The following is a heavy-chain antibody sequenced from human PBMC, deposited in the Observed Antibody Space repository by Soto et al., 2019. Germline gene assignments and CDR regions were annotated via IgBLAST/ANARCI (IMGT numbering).Heavy chain of an antibody. CDR2: ISGSGGST. CDR3: AKDMSVVVAATNDY. CDR1: GFTFSSYA. V-gene: IGHV3-23*01. J-gene: IGHJ4*02. D-gene: IGHD2-15*01. Sequence: LRLSCAASGFTFSSYAMSWVRQAPGKGLEWVSAISGSGGSTYYADSVKGRFTISRDNSKNTLYLQMNSLRAEDTAVYYCAKDMSVVVAATNDYWGQGTLVTVSS.